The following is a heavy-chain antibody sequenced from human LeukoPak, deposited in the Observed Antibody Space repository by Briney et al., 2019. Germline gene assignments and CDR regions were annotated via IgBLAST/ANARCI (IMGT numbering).Heavy chain of an antibody. CDR2: IIPIFGIA. V-gene: IGHV1-69*04. D-gene: IGHD5-12*01. Sequence: ASVKVSCKASGDTFSSYAISCVRQAPGQGLEWRGRIIPIFGIANYAQRCQGRVTSTADKSTSTAYMQLSSLRPEDTAVYYCASDGGGYMPEYFQHWGQGPLVTVPS. CDR1: GDTFSSYA. J-gene: IGHJ1*01. CDR3: ASDGGGYMPEYFQH.